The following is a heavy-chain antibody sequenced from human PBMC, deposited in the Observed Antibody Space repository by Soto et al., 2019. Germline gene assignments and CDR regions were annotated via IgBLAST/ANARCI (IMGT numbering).Heavy chain of an antibody. CDR2: IYYAGST. CDR3: ARIDVDTAMDTVIAFDI. V-gene: IGHV4-59*12. CDR1: GGSMISYY. Sequence: WETLSLTSTVSGGSMISYYWSCIRQPPGRGLEWIGFIYYAGSTKYNPSLNSRVTISVDRSKNQFSLNLSSVTAADTAVYYCARIDVDTAMDTVIAFDIWGQGTMVTVSS. D-gene: IGHD5-18*01. J-gene: IGHJ3*02.